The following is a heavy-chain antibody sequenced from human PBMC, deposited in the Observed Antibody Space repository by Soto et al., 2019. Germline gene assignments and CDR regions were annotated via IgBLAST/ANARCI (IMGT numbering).Heavy chain of an antibody. V-gene: IGHV4-31*03. Sequence: SETLSLTCTVSGGSISSGGYYWSWIRQHPGKGLEWIGYICYSGSTYYNPSLKSRVTISVDTSKNQFSLKLSSVTAADTAVYYCARDSGYRAEYYYGMDVWGQGTTVTVSS. CDR1: GGSISSGGYY. CDR3: ARDSGYRAEYYYGMDV. CDR2: ICYSGST. J-gene: IGHJ6*02. D-gene: IGHD3-10*01.